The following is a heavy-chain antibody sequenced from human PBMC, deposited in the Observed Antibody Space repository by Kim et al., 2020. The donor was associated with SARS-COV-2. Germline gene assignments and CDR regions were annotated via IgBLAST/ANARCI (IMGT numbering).Heavy chain of an antibody. Sequence: GGSLRLSCAXSGFTFSDYWMHWVRQAPGNGLVWVSRIYTDGTRTAYADSVTGRFTISRDNAKNTVYLQMNSLRAEDTAVYYCARGDRVGYYLDYWGQGILVTVSS. CDR3: ARGDRVGYYLDY. CDR1: GFTFSDYW. J-gene: IGHJ4*02. V-gene: IGHV3-74*01. CDR2: IYTDGTRT. D-gene: IGHD3-3*01.